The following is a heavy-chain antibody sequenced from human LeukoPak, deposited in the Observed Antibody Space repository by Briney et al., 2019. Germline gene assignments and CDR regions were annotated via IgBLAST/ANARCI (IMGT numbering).Heavy chain of an antibody. CDR2: IFPIFGTA. CDR3: AREDHSSGYYFDY. V-gene: IGHV1-69*13. Sequence: SVTVSCKASGGTFSSYAISWVRQAPGQGLEWMGGIFPIFGTANYAQKFQGRVTITADESTSTAYMELSSLRSEDTAVYYCAREDHSSGYYFDYWGQGTLVTVSS. J-gene: IGHJ4*02. CDR1: GGTFSSYA. D-gene: IGHD6-19*01.